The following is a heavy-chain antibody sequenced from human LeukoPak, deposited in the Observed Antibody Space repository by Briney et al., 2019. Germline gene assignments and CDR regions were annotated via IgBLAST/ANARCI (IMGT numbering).Heavy chain of an antibody. CDR2: INWIGGST. Sequence: GGSLRLSCAASGFIFDDYGMTRVRQTPGKGLEWVSGINWIGGSTGYADSVKGRFTISRDNAKNSLYLHMNSLRAEDTALYFCARDLGYKDYVSAFDIWGQGTMVTVSS. D-gene: IGHD5-24*01. CDR1: GFIFDDYG. CDR3: ARDLGYKDYVSAFDI. J-gene: IGHJ3*02. V-gene: IGHV3-20*04.